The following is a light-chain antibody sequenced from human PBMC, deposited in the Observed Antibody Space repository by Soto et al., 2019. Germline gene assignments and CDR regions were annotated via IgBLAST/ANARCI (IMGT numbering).Light chain of an antibody. CDR1: ASNIESNT. V-gene: IGLV1-44*01. CDR3: AAWDDRLNGYV. CDR2: SND. Sequence: QTVLTQAPWAYATPGQRFTISCSGGASNIESNTVTWYKQLPGTAPKLVIYSNDDRPSLVPARFSGSRSGTSASLAISGLQSEDEADYFCAAWDDRLNGYVFGGGTKVTVL. J-gene: IGLJ1*01.